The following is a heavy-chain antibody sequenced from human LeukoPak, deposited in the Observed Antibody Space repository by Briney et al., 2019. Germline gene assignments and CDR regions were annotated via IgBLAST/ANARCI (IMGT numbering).Heavy chain of an antibody. CDR2: FDPKEGER. CDR1: GDTLTELS. V-gene: IGHV1-24*01. Sequence: ASVKVSCKVSGDTLTELSMHWVRQAPGKGLEWMGGFDPKEGERVYAQNFQGRFTMTEDTSSGAAYMELNSLRSEDTAVYYCTTREIVVEPAQTSMVRGVLWRSDFWGHGTLVTVSS. CDR3: TTREIVVEPAQTSMVRGVLWRSDF. J-gene: IGHJ4*01. D-gene: IGHD3-10*01.